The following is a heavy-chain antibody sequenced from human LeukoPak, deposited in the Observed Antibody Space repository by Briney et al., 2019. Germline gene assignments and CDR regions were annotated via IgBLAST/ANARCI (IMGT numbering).Heavy chain of an antibody. CDR2: IWPDATEK. CDR1: GFTYSHYG. V-gene: IGHV3-33*06. CDR3: AKDAQRGFDYSNSLEY. J-gene: IGHJ4*02. D-gene: IGHD4-11*01. Sequence: HPGGSLRLSCAASGFTYSHYGMHWVRQAPGKGLEWVAVIWPDATEKYYGDAVKGRFTISRDNSRNTLYLQMNSLRAEDTAVYYCAKDAQRGFDYSNSLEYWGQGTLVTVSS.